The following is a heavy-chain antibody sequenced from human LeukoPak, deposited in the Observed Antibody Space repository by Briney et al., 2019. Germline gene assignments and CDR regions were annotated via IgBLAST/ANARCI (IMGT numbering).Heavy chain of an antibody. CDR3: ARDPSGWYNYYYYYGMDV. D-gene: IGHD6-19*01. J-gene: IGHJ6*02. CDR1: GYTFTGYY. CDR2: INPNSGGT. Sequence: ASVKVSCKASGYTFTGYYMHWVRQAPGQGLEWMGWINPNSGGTNYAQKFQGRVTITRGTSASTAYMELSSLRSEDTAVYYCARDPSGWYNYYYYYGMDVWGQGTTVTVSS. V-gene: IGHV1-2*02.